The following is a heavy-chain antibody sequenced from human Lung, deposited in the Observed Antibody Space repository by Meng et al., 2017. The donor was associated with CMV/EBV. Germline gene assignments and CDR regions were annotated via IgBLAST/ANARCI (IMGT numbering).Heavy chain of an antibody. V-gene: IGHV3-21*01. CDR2: ISTSGSYI. J-gene: IGHJ4*02. CDR3: ARGGSSWYYLDY. CDR1: GFTFGAYG. Sequence: LSLTXAASGFTFGAYGMNWVRQAPGKGLEWVSFISTSGSYIYYADSVKGRFTISRDNAKNSLSLQMNSLSAEDTAVYYCARGGSSWYYLDYWGQGTLVTVSS. D-gene: IGHD6-13*01.